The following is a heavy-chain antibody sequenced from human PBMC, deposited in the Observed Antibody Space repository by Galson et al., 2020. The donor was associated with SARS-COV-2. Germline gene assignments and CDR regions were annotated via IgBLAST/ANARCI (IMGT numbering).Heavy chain of an antibody. Sequence: GESLNISCAASGFTFSDYYMSWIRQAPGKGLEWVSYISSSSSYTNYADSVKGRFTISRDNAKNSLYLQMNSLRAEDTAVYYCARDHSPYYDSSVEVGYWGQGTLVTVSS. CDR3: ARDHSPYYDSSVEVGY. D-gene: IGHD3-22*01. CDR1: GFTFSDYY. J-gene: IGHJ4*02. CDR2: ISSSSSYT. V-gene: IGHV3-11*06.